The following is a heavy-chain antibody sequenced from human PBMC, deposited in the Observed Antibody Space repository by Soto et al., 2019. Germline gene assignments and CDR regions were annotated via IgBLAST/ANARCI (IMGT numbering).Heavy chain of an antibody. D-gene: IGHD5-18*01. CDR2: ISYDGSNK. V-gene: IGHV3-30*18. J-gene: IGHJ4*02. CDR1: VFTFSNYG. Sequence: WWSLRLSCSASVFTFSNYGMHWGRQAPGKGLEWVAVISYDGSNKYYADSVKGRFTISRDNSKNTVYLQMNSLRGEDTAVYYCAKVGPSGYTYGYVDSWGPGTLVTVSS. CDR3: AKVGPSGYTYGYVDS.